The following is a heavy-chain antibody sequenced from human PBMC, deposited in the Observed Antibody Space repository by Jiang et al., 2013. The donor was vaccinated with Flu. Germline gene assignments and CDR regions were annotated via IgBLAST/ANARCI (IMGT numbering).Heavy chain of an antibody. CDR2: TYYRSKWYN. V-gene: IGHV6-1*01. CDR1: GDSVSSNSAA. CDR3: ARDGYYDYVWGSYRPPSYFDY. Sequence: QTLSLTCAISGDSVSSNSAAWNWIRQSPSRGLEWLGRTYYRSKWYNDYAVSVKSRITINPDTSKNQFSLQLNSVTPEDTAVYYCARDGYYDYVWGSYRPPSYFDYWGQGTLATVSS. J-gene: IGHJ4*02. D-gene: IGHD3-16*02.